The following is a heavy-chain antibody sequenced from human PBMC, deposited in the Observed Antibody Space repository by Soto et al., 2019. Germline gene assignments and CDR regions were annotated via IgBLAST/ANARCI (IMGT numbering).Heavy chain of an antibody. CDR1: GYTFTNYF. V-gene: IGHV1-46*01. Sequence: ASVKVSCKASGYTFTNYFIHWVRQAPGEGLEWMGIINPGDDSTTYAQKFQGRVTVTKDTSTSTVYMELSSLRSDDTAMYYCAREEGAMDYWGQGTLVTVSS. J-gene: IGHJ4*02. CDR2: INPGDDST. CDR3: AREEGAMDY. D-gene: IGHD1-26*01.